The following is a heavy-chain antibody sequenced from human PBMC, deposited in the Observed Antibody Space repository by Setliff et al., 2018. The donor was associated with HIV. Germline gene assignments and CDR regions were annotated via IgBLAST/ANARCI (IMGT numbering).Heavy chain of an antibody. V-gene: IGHV3-48*01. J-gene: IGHJ3*02. Sequence: GGSLRLSCAGSGFTFSSYSLNWVRQAPGKGLEWVSYVSGRGDSIYYAASVKGRFTISRDNAKNSLYLQMNSLIAEDTAVYYCARDHYAFDIWGQGTMVTVSS. CDR1: GFTFSSYS. CDR2: VSGRGDSI. CDR3: ARDHYAFDI.